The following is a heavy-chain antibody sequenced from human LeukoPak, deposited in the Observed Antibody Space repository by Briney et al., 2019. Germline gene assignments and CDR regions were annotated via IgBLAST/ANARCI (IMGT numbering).Heavy chain of an antibody. CDR1: GFTFSSYA. CDR2: ISGSGGST. Sequence: GGSLRLSCAASGFTFSSYAMSWVRQAPGKGLEWVLAISGSGGSTYYADSVKGRFTISRDNSKNTLYLQMNSLRAEDTAVYYCARDSSYYGSGSYSAFDYWGQGTLVTVSS. D-gene: IGHD3-10*01. CDR3: ARDSSYYGSGSYSAFDY. V-gene: IGHV3-23*01. J-gene: IGHJ4*02.